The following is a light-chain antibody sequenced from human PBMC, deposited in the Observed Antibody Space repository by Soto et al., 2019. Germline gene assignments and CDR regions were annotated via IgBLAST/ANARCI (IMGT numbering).Light chain of an antibody. CDR1: QSLVYADGNTY. CDR3: MQTAHWPYT. Sequence: DVVMTQSPLSLPVTLGQSASISCTSSQSLVYADGNTYLNWLQQRPGQSPRRLIYKVFNRDSGVPDRFSGSASGSEFTLTISRVEAEDTGVYHCMQTAHWPYTFGRGTKVDIK. J-gene: IGKJ2*01. CDR2: KVF. V-gene: IGKV2-30*01.